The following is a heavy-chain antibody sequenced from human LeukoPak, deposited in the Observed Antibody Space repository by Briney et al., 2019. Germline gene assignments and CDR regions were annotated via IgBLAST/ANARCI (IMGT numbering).Heavy chain of an antibody. CDR2: ISAYNGNT. CDR3: ARGIVVVPAAMGPYYYYYGMDA. V-gene: IGHV1-18*04. J-gene: IGHJ6*04. D-gene: IGHD2-2*01. CDR1: GCTFTSYG. Sequence: ASVKVSCKASGCTFTSYGISWVRQAPGQGLEWMGWISAYNGNTNYAQKLQGRVTMTTDTSTSTAYMELRSLRSDDTAVYYCARGIVVVPAAMGPYYYYYGMDAWGKGTTVTVSS.